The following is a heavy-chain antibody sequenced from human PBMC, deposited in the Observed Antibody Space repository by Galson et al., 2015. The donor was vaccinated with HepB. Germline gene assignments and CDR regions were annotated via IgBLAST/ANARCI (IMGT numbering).Heavy chain of an antibody. CDR1: GYTFTSYG. D-gene: IGHD1-26*01. Sequence: SVKVSCKASGYTFTSYGISWVRQAPGQGLEWMGWISAYNGNTNYAQKLQGRVTMTTDTSTSTAYMELRSLRSDDTAVYYCARGNPWWELLSWFDPWGQGTLVTVSS. CDR3: ARGNPWWELLSWFDP. V-gene: IGHV1-18*01. J-gene: IGHJ5*02. CDR2: ISAYNGNT.